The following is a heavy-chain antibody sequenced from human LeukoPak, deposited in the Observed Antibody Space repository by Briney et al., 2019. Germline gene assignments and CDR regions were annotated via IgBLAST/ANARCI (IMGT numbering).Heavy chain of an antibody. CDR2: ISYDGSNK. V-gene: IGHV3-30-3*01. CDR1: GFTFSSYA. J-gene: IGHJ4*02. Sequence: GGSLRLSCAASGFTFSSYAMSGVRQAPGKGLEWVAVISYDGSNKYYADSVKGRFTISRDNSKNTLYLQMNSLRAEDTAVYYCAREGDAGAYFDYWGQGTLVTVSS. CDR3: AREGDAGAYFDY. D-gene: IGHD1-14*01.